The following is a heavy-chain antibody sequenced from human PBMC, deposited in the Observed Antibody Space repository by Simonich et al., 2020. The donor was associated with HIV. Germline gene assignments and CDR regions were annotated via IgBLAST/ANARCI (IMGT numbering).Heavy chain of an antibody. CDR3: ASITGTTFRVSY. V-gene: IGHV4-39*01. J-gene: IGHJ4*02. Sequence: QLQLQESGPGLVKPSETLSLTCTVSGGSISSSSYYWGWIRQPPGKGLEWIGSIYYRGSTYYNPSLKSRVTLSVDTSKNQFSLKLSSVTAADTAVYYCASITGTTFRVSYWGQGTLVTVSS. D-gene: IGHD1-7*01. CDR2: IYYRGST. CDR1: GGSISSSSYY.